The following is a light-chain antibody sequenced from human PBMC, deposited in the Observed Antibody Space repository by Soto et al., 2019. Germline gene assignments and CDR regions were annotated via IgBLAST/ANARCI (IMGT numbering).Light chain of an antibody. Sequence: EIVLTQSPATLSLSPGERATLSCRASQSVSSYLAWYQQKPGQAPRLLIYDASNRATGIPARFSGSGSGTDFPLTISSLEPEDFVVYYCQQRSNWPPEYTFGQGTKLEIK. CDR2: DAS. J-gene: IGKJ2*01. V-gene: IGKV3-11*01. CDR1: QSVSSY. CDR3: QQRSNWPPEYT.